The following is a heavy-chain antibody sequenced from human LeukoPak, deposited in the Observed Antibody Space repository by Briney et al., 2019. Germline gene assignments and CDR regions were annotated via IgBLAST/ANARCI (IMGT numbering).Heavy chain of an antibody. Sequence: GSLRLSCAASGFTFSSYSMNWIRQPPGKGLEWIGSIYYSGSTYYNPSLKSRVTISVDTSKNQFSLKLSSVTAADTAVYYCARLYYYGSGSYSDYWGQGTLVTVSS. D-gene: IGHD3-10*01. CDR3: ARLYYYGSGSYSDY. V-gene: IGHV4-39*01. J-gene: IGHJ4*02. CDR1: GFTFSSYS. CDR2: IYYSGST.